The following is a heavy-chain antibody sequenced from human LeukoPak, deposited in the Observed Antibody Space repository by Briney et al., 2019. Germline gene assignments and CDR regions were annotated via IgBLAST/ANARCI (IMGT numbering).Heavy chain of an antibody. V-gene: IGHV3-33*06. D-gene: IGHD3-10*01. CDR2: IWYDGSNK. J-gene: IGHJ4*02. Sequence: GRTLRLSCAASGFTFSSYGMHWVRQAPGKGLEWVAVIWYDGSNKYYADSVKGRFTISRGNSKNTLYLQMNSLRAEDTAVYYCAKAGGSGPTDYWGQGTLVTVSS. CDR3: AKAGGSGPTDY. CDR1: GFTFSSYG.